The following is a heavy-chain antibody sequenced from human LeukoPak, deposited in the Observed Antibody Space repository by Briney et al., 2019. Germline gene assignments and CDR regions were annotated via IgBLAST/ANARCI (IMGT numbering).Heavy chain of an antibody. CDR3: ATIFWSGFRY. CDR1: GGSISSGGYS. V-gene: IGHV4-30-2*01. D-gene: IGHD3-3*01. CDR2: IYHSGST. J-gene: IGHJ4*02. Sequence: SETLSLTCAVSGGSISSGGYSWSWIRQPPGKGLEWIGYIYHSGSTYYNPPLKSRVTISVDTSKNQFSLKLSSVTAADTAVYYCATIFWSGFRYWGRGTLVTVSS.